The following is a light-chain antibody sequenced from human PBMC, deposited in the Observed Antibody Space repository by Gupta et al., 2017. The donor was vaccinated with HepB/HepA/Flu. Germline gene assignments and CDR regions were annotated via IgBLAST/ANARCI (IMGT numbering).Light chain of an antibody. CDR3: STWDDSLSAWV. J-gene: IGLJ3*02. V-gene: IGLV1-44*01. Sequence: QSVLTQPPSASGTPGQRVTISGSGSSSNVGVNSVNWYQQVPGTAPKVLIYSNDQRPSGVPDRVSGSKSGTSASLAISGLQSDDEADYYCSTWDDSLSAWVFGGGTKLTVL. CDR1: SSNVGVNS. CDR2: SND.